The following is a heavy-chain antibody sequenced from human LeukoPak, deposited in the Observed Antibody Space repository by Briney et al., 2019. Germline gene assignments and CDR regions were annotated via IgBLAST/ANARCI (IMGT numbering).Heavy chain of an antibody. V-gene: IGHV3-15*01. Sequence: PGGSLRLSCAASGFTFSNAWMSWVRQAPGKGLEWVGRIKSKTDGGTTDYAAPVKGRFTISRDDSKNTLYLQMNSLKTEDTAVYYCTTDFCSSTSCYSGYDAFDIWGQGTMVTVSS. CDR1: GFTFSNAW. D-gene: IGHD2-2*01. J-gene: IGHJ3*02. CDR3: TTDFCSSTSCYSGYDAFDI. CDR2: IKSKTDGGTT.